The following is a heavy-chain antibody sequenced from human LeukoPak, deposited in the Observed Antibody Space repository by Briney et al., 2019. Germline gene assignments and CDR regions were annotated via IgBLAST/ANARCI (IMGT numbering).Heavy chain of an antibody. V-gene: IGHV4-59*12. CDR2: IYYSGST. CDR1: GGSISSYY. J-gene: IGHJ4*02. CDR3: ARGGGSHYEIDY. Sequence: SETLSLTCTVSGGSISSYYWSWIRQPPGKGLVWIGYIYYSGSTNYNPSLKSRVTISVDKSMNQFSLRLTSVTAADTAVYFCARGGGSHYEIDYWGQGTLVTVSS. D-gene: IGHD3-10*01.